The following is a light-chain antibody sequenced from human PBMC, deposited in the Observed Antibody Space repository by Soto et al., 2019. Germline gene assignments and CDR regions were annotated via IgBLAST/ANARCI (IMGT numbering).Light chain of an antibody. CDR1: QGIGNA. CDR2: GAS. Sequence: AIQMTDSPSSLSASVGWICTISCRASQGIGNALGWYQQKPGKPPKVLIYGASNLQSGVPSRFSGSGSGTDFTLTISSLQAEDFATYYCQQLTTYPYTFGGRTKVDIK. J-gene: IGKJ4*01. CDR3: QQLTTYPYT. V-gene: IGKV1-6*02.